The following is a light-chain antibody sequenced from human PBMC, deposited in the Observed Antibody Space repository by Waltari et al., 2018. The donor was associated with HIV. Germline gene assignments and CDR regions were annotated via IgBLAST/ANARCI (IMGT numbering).Light chain of an antibody. CDR3: QSADSTGTYWV. Sequence: SYELTQPPSASVSPGQTARISCSGDALPTQSVFWYQHRPGQAPVMVIYRDKERPSGIPDRFSGSSAGTTVTLTISGVQAEDEADYYCQSADSTGTYWVFGGGTKLTVL. CDR2: RDK. CDR1: ALPTQS. V-gene: IGLV3-25*03. J-gene: IGLJ3*02.